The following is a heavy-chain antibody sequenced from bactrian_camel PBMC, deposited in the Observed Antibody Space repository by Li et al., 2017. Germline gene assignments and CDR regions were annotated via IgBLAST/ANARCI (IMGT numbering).Heavy chain of an antibody. J-gene: IGHJ6*01. CDR3: AADPPRAWGRCRGDFGY. D-gene: IGHD5*01. CDR1: GYIDSSYC. Sequence: HVQLVESGGGSVQAGGSLRLSCAVSGYIDSSYCMGWFRQAPGKEREGVASIDGYSNTNYAESVKGRFTISIDNAKNTLYLQIDSLKPEDTAMYYCAADPPRAWGRCRGDFGYWGQGTQVTVS. V-gene: IGHV3S53*01. CDR2: IDGYSNT.